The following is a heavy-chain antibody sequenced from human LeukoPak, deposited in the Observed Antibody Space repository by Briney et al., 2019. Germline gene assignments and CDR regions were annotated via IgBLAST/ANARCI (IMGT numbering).Heavy chain of an antibody. CDR2: FDPEDGET. D-gene: IGHD3-10*01. V-gene: IGHV1-24*01. CDR1: GYTLTELS. J-gene: IGHJ4*02. CDR3: AIRPYYGSGSYSELDY. Sequence: ASVKVSCKVSGYTLTELSMHWVRQAPGKWLEWMGGFDPEDGETIYAQKFQGRVTMTEDTSTDTAYMELSSLRSDDTAVYYCAIRPYYGSGSYSELDYWGQGTLVTVSS.